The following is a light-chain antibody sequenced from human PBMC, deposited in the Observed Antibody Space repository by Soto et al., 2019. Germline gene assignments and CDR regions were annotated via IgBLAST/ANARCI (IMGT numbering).Light chain of an antibody. CDR3: QQYDSSPHS. CDR2: LSS. J-gene: IGKJ2*03. Sequence: ETVLTQSPGTLSLSPGERATLSCRASQSIRSTHLAWYQQKPGQAPRLLIYLSSIRATDIPDRFSGSGSGTDFTLSISRLEPEDFAVYYCQQYDSSPHSFGQGTKLEIK. V-gene: IGKV3-20*01. CDR1: QSIRSTH.